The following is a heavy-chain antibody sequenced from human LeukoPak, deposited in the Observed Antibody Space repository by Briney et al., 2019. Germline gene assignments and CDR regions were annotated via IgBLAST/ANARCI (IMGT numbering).Heavy chain of an antibody. Sequence: TLSLTCTVSSGSISTSNYYWGWVRQPPGKALEWLARIDWDDDKYYSTSLKTRLTISKDTSKNQVVLTMTNMDPVDTATYYCARILLSPSVAGFDYWGQGTLVTVSS. V-gene: IGHV2-70*18. CDR3: ARILLSPSVAGFDY. CDR1: SGSISTSNYY. J-gene: IGHJ4*02. CDR2: IDWDDDK. D-gene: IGHD6-19*01.